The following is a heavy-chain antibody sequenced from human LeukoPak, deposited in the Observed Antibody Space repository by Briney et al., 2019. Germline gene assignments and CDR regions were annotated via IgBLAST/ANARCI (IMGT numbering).Heavy chain of an antibody. CDR2: IYHSGST. CDR3: ARGRKKNSSASEKKFNYHYYMDV. V-gene: IGHV4-34*01. J-gene: IGHJ6*03. Sequence: PSETLSLTCAVYGGSFSGYYWTWIRQPPGKGLEWIGEIYHSGSTNYNPSLKSRVTISVDTSKNQFSLKLSSVTAADTAVYYCARGRKKNSSASEKKFNYHYYMDVWGKGTTVTVSS. CDR1: GGSFSGYY. D-gene: IGHD6-19*01.